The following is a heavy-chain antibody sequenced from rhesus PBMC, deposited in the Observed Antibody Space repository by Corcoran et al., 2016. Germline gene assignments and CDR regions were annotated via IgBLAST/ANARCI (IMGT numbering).Heavy chain of an antibody. J-gene: IGHJ4*01. D-gene: IGHD6-31*01. V-gene: IGHV5-2*01. CDR2: IDPSDSDN. CDR3: AKIAAAGGYFDY. Sequence: EVQLVQSGAEVRRPGESLKISCKTSGYSFTSSWISWLREMPGKGLEWMGAIDPSDSDNRESPSFQGQVTISADKSSSTAYLQLSSLKASDTATYYCAKIAAAGGYFDYWGQGVLVTVSS. CDR1: GYSFTSSW.